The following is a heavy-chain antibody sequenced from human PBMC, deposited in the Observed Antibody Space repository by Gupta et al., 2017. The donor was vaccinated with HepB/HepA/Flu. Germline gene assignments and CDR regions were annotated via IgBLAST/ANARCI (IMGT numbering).Heavy chain of an antibody. D-gene: IGHD6-19*01. J-gene: IGHJ6*02. CDR1: GGTFSSYA. Sequence: QVQLVQSGAEVKKPGSSVKVSCKASGGTFSSYAISWVRQAPGQGLEWMGRIIPILGIANYAQKFQGRVTITADKSTSTAYMELSSLRSEDTAVYYCARGPQIAVAGPNYYYYGMDVWGQGTTVTVSS. CDR2: IIPILGIA. CDR3: ARGPQIAVAGPNYYYYGMDV. V-gene: IGHV1-69*04.